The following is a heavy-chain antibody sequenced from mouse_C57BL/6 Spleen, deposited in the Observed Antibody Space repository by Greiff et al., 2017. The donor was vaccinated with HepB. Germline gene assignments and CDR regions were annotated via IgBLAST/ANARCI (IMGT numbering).Heavy chain of an antibody. CDR3: ARDRMGTTRSYAMDY. D-gene: IGHD2-2*01. CDR1: GFTFSSYA. CDR2: ISDGGSYT. V-gene: IGHV5-4*01. J-gene: IGHJ4*01. Sequence: EVRLVESGGGLVKPGGSLKLSCAASGFTFSSYAMSWVRQTPEKRLEWVATISDGGSYTYYPDNVKGRFTISRDNAKNNLYLQMSNLKSEDTAMYYGARDRMGTTRSYAMDYWGQGTSVTVSS.